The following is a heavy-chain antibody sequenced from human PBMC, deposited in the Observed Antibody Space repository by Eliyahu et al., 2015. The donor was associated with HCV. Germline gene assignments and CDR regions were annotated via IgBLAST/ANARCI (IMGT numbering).Heavy chain of an antibody. V-gene: IGHV4-59*08. J-gene: IGHJ2*01. D-gene: IGHD3-16*01. Sequence: QVQLQESGPGLVKPSETLSLTCTVSGGSISSYYWSWIRQPPGKGLEWIGYIYYSGSTNYNPSLKSRVTISVDTSKNQFSLKLSSVTAADTAVYYCARHQFGGSYGYYWYFDLWGRGTLVTVSS. CDR1: GGSISSYY. CDR2: IYYSGST. CDR3: ARHQFGGSYGYYWYFDL.